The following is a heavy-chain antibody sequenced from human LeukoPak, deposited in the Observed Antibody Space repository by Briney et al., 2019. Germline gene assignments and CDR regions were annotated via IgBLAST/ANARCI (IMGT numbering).Heavy chain of an antibody. CDR2: IYPGDSDT. CDR1: GYSFTSYW. D-gene: IGHD3-16*01. J-gene: IGHJ6*02. V-gene: IGHV5-51*01. CDR3: ARLGPLDYGRYYYYYGMDV. Sequence: GESLKISCKGSGYSFTSYWIGWVRQMPGKGLEWMGIIYPGDSDTRYSPSFQGQVTISADKSISTAYLQWSSLKASDTAMYYCARLGPLDYGRYYYYYGMDVWGQGTAVTVSS.